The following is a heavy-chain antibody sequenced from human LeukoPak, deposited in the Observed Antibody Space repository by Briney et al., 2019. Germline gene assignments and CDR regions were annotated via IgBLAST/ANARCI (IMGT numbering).Heavy chain of an antibody. CDR1: GFTFSDYA. V-gene: IGHV3-23*01. J-gene: IGHJ3*01. CDR2: LSASSINI. D-gene: IGHD3-10*01. CDR3: TRLAGLDYYGTSGGNAFDF. Sequence: PGGSLRLSCAASGFTFSDYAMNWVRQAPGKGLEWVSGLSASSINIYYRESVKGRFTVSRDSSKNTLYLQMNSLTVEDTAVYYCTRLAGLDYYGTSGGNAFDFWGLGTLVTVSS.